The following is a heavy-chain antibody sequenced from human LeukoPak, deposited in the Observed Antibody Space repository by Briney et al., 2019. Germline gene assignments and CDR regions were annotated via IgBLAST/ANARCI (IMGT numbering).Heavy chain of an antibody. CDR1: GFTFSSYA. CDR3: AKTGDSSSWYYFDY. CDR2: ISGSGGST. J-gene: IGHJ4*02. Sequence: TGGSLRLSCAASGFTFSSYAMSWVRQAPGKGLEWVSAISGSGGSTYYADSVKGRFTISRDNSKNTLYLQMNSLRAEDTAVYYCAKTGDSSSWYYFDYWGQGTLVTVSS. V-gene: IGHV3-23*01. D-gene: IGHD6-13*01.